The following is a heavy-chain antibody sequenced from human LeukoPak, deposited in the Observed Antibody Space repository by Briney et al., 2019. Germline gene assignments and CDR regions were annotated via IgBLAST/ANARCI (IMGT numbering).Heavy chain of an antibody. Sequence: PSETLSLTCTVSGGSISSYYWSWIRQPPGKGLEWIGYIYYSGSTNYNPSLKSRVIISADTSKNQFSLKLSSVTAADTAVYYCARRIAVAGPFDYWGQGTLVTVSS. J-gene: IGHJ4*02. CDR2: IYYSGST. D-gene: IGHD6-19*01. V-gene: IGHV4-59*08. CDR3: ARRIAVAGPFDY. CDR1: GGSISSYY.